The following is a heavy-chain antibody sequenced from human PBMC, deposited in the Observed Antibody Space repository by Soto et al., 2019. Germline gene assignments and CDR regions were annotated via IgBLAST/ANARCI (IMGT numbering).Heavy chain of an antibody. D-gene: IGHD2-8*01. J-gene: IGHJ4*02. CDR1: GASVSSGSFF. CDR2: VYFNGGT. CDR3: TRVVRSDNIDS. V-gene: IGHV4-61*01. Sequence: SETLSLTCTVSGASVSSGSFFWGWIRQPPGKGLEFLGYVYFNGGTNYVPSLKSRVTISIDTSKNQFSLKLRSVTAADTAIYYCTRVVRSDNIDSWGQGALVT.